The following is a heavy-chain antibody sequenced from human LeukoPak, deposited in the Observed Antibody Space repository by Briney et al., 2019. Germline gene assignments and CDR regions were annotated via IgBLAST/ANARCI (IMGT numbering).Heavy chain of an antibody. J-gene: IGHJ6*02. V-gene: IGHV4-59*01. Sequence: SETLSLTCTVSGGSLTTYYWTWIRQSPGNGLEWIGNIYYRGNTNYNPSLGSRVTISLDTSKNQFSLKVTSVTAADTAVYYCARGRGRTIFGVVYYYYYYGMDVWGQGTTVTVSS. D-gene: IGHD3-3*01. CDR3: ARGRGRTIFGVVYYYYYYGMDV. CDR1: GGSLTTYY. CDR2: IYYRGNT.